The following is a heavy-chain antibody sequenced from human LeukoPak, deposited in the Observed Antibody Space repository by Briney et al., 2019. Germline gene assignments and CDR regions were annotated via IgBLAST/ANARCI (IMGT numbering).Heavy chain of an antibody. V-gene: IGHV3-43*01. D-gene: IGHD1-1*01. CDR2: INWDGTST. CDR1: GFNIDDST. CDR3: ARQLPTTDYYYFMDV. J-gene: IGHJ6*03. Sequence: PGGSLRLSCAASGFNIDDSTMHWVRQPPGKGLEWVSLINWDGTSTYYLDSVKGRFTISRDNSKNSLFLQMNSLRTEDTALYYCARQLPTTDYYYFMDVWGKGTTVTVSS.